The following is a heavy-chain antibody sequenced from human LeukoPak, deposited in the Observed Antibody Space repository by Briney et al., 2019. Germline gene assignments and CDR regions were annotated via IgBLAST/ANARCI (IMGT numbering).Heavy chain of an antibody. CDR3: ALLAVASDFDY. CDR1: EFPFSFYE. CDR2: IGSSGTNR. J-gene: IGHJ4*02. V-gene: IGHV3-48*03. D-gene: IGHD6-19*01. Sequence: GGSLRLSCAVSEFPFSFYEMNWVRQAPGKGLEWVSNIGSSGTNRYYADSVKGRFYTSRDNAKSSMYLQMNSLRVEDTAVYYCALLAVASDFDYWGQGALVTVSS.